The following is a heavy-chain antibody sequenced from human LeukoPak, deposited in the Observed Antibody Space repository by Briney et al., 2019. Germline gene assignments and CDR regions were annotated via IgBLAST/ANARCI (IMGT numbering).Heavy chain of an antibody. CDR1: GLTFNIYW. D-gene: IGHD2-2*02. J-gene: IGHJ4*02. CDR2: ITCDGSTT. V-gene: IGHV3-74*03. Sequence: PGGSLRLSCAASGLTFNIYWMHWVRQAPGKGLVWVSRITCDGSTTTYADSVKGRFTIFRDNAKNTLYLQMNSLRAEDTAVYYCARDKGYTFDYWGQGTLVTVSS. CDR3: ARDKGYTFDY.